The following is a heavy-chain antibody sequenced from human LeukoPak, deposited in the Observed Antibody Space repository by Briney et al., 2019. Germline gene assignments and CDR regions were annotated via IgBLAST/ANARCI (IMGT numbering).Heavy chain of an antibody. CDR3: ARTYGSGIGNAFDI. Sequence: GESLKISCKGSGYRSTSYWISWVRQMPGTGLECMGRIDPSDSYTNYSTSFQGHVTISADKSLSTAYLQWSSLKASDTAMYYCARTYGSGIGNAFDIWGQGTMVTVSS. CDR2: IDPSDSYT. CDR1: GYRSTSYW. D-gene: IGHD3-10*01. J-gene: IGHJ3*02. V-gene: IGHV5-10-1*01.